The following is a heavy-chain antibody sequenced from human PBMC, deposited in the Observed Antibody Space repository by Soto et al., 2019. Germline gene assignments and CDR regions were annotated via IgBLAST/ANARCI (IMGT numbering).Heavy chain of an antibody. CDR1: GGSISSGGYY. J-gene: IGHJ6*02. CDR3: ARDGARWFGELPHYGMDV. D-gene: IGHD3-10*01. CDR2: IYYSGST. V-gene: IGHV4-31*03. Sequence: QVQLQEAGPGLVKPSQTLSLTCTVSGGSISSGGYYWSWRRQHPGKGLEWIGYIYYSGSTYYNPSLKSRVTISVDTSKNQFSLKLSSVTAADTAVYYCARDGARWFGELPHYGMDVWGQGTTVTVSS.